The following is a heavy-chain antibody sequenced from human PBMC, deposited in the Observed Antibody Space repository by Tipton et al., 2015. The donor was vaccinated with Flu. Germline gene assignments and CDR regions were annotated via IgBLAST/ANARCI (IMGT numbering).Heavy chain of an antibody. V-gene: IGHV3-23*04. CDR1: GFTFSNYD. Sequence: QLVQSGGGLVQPGGSLRLSCAASGFTFSNYDMNWVRQSPGKGLEWVSIISGSSDATVYADSVRGRFTISRDNSKNTVYMQMNSLRAEDTALYYCVKGGLSHHYGSGISDYWGQGTLVTVST. CDR3: VKGGLSHHYGSGISDY. CDR2: ISGSSDAT. J-gene: IGHJ4*02. D-gene: IGHD3-10*01.